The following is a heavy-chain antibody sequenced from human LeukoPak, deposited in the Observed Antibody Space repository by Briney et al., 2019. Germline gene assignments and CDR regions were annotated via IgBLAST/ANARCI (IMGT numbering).Heavy chain of an antibody. D-gene: IGHD6-19*01. CDR3: ARDLGAVAATVSAFDI. V-gene: IGHV3-11*01. Sequence: GGSLRLSCAASGFTFSASSMNWIRQAPGKGLEWVSYISSSGSTIHYADSVKGRFTISRDNAKNSLYLQMTSLRAEDTAVYYCARDLGAVAATVSAFDIWGQGTMVTVSS. CDR2: ISSSGSTI. CDR1: GFTFSASS. J-gene: IGHJ3*02.